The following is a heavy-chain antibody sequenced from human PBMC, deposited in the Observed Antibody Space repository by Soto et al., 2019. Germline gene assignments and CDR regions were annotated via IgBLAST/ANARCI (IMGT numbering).Heavy chain of an antibody. J-gene: IGHJ6*02. CDR1: GFTCSSYS. V-gene: IGHV3-48*02. CDR2: ISSSSSTI. CDR3: ARDQAYCGRDCYRNYYYYGMDV. D-gene: IGHD2-21*02. Sequence: EVQLVESGGGLVQPGGSLRLSCAASGFTCSSYSMNWVRQAPGKGLEWVSYISSSSSTIYYADSVKGRLTISRDNAKNSLYLQMNSLRDEDTAVYYCARDQAYCGRDCYRNYYYYGMDVRGQGTTVTVSS.